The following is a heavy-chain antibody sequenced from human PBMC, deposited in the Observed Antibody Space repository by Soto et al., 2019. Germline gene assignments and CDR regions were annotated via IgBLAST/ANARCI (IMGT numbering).Heavy chain of an antibody. V-gene: IGHV4-30-2*06. Sequence: PSETLSLTCTVCGGSITSGGYSWSWIRQSPGQGLEWIGYIYQSGSAFYNPSLKTRATILVDRSKNQFALNLTSVTAAAAAVYYCARAFYGVDLWGQGTTVTVSS. CDR3: ARAFYGVDL. CDR2: IYQSGSA. J-gene: IGHJ6*02. CDR1: GGSITSGGYS.